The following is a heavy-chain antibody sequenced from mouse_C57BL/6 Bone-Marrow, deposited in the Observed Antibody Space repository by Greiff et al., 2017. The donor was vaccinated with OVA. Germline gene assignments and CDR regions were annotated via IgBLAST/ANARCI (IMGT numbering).Heavy chain of an antibody. CDR3: ARSPPLTANYYAMDY. CDR2: IHPNSGST. CDR1: GYTFTSYW. V-gene: IGHV1-64*01. D-gene: IGHD4-1*01. Sequence: QVQLQQPGAELVKPGASVKLSCKASGYTFTSYWMHWVKQRPGQGLEWIGMIHPNSGSTNYNEKFKSKATLTVDKSSSTAYMQLSSLTSEDSAVYYCARSPPLTANYYAMDYWGQGTSVTVSS. J-gene: IGHJ4*01.